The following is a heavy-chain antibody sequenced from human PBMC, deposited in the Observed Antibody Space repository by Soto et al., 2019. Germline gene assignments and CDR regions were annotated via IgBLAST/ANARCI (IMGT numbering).Heavy chain of an antibody. CDR1: GYSFTSYW. CDR2: IYPGDSDT. CDR3: GSHIPAVYYDSGGYSPPSAFVSFYF. Sequence: PGESLKISCKGSGYSFTSYWVGWVRQMPGKGLEWMGIIYPGDSDTRYSPSFQGQVTISADKSISTAYLQCSSLKASDTAMYYCGSHIPAVYYDSGGYSPPSAFVSFYFWGQGTMVAV. J-gene: IGHJ3*01. V-gene: IGHV5-51*01. D-gene: IGHD3-22*01.